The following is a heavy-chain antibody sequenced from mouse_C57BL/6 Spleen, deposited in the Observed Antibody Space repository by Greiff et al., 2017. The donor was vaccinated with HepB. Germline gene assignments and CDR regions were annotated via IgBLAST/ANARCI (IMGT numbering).Heavy chain of an antibody. CDR1: GYTFTSYW. CDR3: ARKVLRSYAMDY. Sequence: VQLQQPGAELLKPGASVKLSCKASGYTFTSYWMHWVKQRPGQGLEWIGMIHPNSGSTNYNEKFKSKATLTVDKSSSTAYMQLSSLTSEDSAVYYCARKVLRSYAMDYWGQGTSVTVSS. D-gene: IGHD1-1*01. V-gene: IGHV1-64*01. CDR2: IHPNSGST. J-gene: IGHJ4*01.